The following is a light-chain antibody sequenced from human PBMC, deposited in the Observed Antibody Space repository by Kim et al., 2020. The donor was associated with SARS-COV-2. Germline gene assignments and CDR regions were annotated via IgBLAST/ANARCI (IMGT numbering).Light chain of an antibody. Sequence: QLVLTQSPSASASLGASVKLTCTLSSGHSSYAIAWHQQQPEKVPRYLMKLNSDGSHSKGDGIPDRFSGSSSGAERYLTISSLQSEDEADYYCQTWGTGINWVFGGGTQLTVL. CDR3: QTWGTGINWV. J-gene: IGLJ3*02. V-gene: IGLV4-69*01. CDR1: SGHSSYA. CDR2: LNSDGSH.